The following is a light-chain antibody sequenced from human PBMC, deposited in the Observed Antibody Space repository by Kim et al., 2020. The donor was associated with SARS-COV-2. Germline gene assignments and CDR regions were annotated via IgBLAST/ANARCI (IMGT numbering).Light chain of an antibody. CDR3: QVWDSSSDHRV. J-gene: IGLJ3*02. V-gene: IGLV3-21*04. CDR1: NIGSKS. CDR2: YDS. Sequence: SYELTQPPSVSVAPGKTARITCGGNNIGSKSVHWCQQKPGQAPVLVIYYDSDRPSGIPERFSGSNSGNTATLTISRVEAGDEADYYCQVWDSSSDHRVFG.